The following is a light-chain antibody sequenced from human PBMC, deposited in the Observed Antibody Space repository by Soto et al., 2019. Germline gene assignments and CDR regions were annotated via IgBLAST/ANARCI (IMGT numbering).Light chain of an antibody. CDR1: SSDVGGYRF. J-gene: IGLJ3*02. CDR2: EVS. Sequence: QSVLTQPPSASGSLGQSVTGSCTGTSSDVGGYRFVSWYQQHPGKAPKVMIYEVSKRPSGVPDRFSGSKSGSTASLTVSGLQAEDEADYYCCSYAGNNNVVFGGATKLTVL. V-gene: IGLV2-8*01. CDR3: CSYAGNNNVV.